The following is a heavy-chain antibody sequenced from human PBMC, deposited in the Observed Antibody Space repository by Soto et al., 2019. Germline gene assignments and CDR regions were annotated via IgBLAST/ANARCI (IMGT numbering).Heavy chain of an antibody. J-gene: IGHJ6*02. D-gene: IGHD3-10*01. Sequence: SQTLSLTCAISGDSVSSNRAAWNWIRQSPSRGLEWLGRTYYRSKWYNDYAVSVKSRITINPDTSKNQFSLQLNSVTPEDTAVYYCARDPYGSGSYQFYYYYGMDVWGQGTTVTVSS. V-gene: IGHV6-1*01. CDR2: TYYRSKWYN. CDR1: GDSVSSNRAA. CDR3: ARDPYGSGSYQFYYYYGMDV.